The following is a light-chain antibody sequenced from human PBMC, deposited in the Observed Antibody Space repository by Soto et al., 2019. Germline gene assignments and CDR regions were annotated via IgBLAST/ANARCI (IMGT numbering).Light chain of an antibody. CDR3: ATWDDSLTGEV. CDR1: SSNIGNNY. V-gene: IGLV1-51*01. CDR2: DNN. J-gene: IGLJ2*01. Sequence: QSVLTQPPSVSAAPGQKVTISCSGSSSNIGNNYVSWYQQLPGTAPKLLIYDNNKRPSGIPDRFSGSKSGTSGTLDITGLQTGDEADYYCATWDDSLTGEVFGGGTQLTVL.